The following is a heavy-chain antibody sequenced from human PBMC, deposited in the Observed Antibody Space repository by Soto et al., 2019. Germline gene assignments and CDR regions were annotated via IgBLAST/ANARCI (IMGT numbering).Heavy chain of an antibody. CDR2: IYPSVSS. D-gene: IGHD1-1*01. J-gene: IGHJ4*02. Sequence: SETLSLTCNVSGFAISRGYYWSWVRQSPGRGLEWIGSIYPSVSSYHNPSLETRLTLSIDTSKNQFTLKLASVTAADTALYYCAREKVGTTFFDNWGKGIQVTVSS. V-gene: IGHV4-38-2*02. CDR1: GFAISRGYY. CDR3: AREKVGTTFFDN.